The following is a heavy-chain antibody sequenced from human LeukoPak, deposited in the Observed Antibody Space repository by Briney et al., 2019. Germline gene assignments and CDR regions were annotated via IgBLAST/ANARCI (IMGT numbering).Heavy chain of an antibody. J-gene: IGHJ4*02. CDR3: ARGAPVIELELRAVQPTRNYYFDY. V-gene: IGHV4-34*01. CDR1: GGSLSGYY. Sequence: PSETLSLTCAVYGGSLSGYYWSWIPQPPAKGLEWIGEINHSGSTNYNPSLKSRVTISVDTSKDQFSLKLSSVTAADTAVYYCARGAPVIELELRAVQPTRNYYFDYWGQGTLVTVSS. CDR2: INHSGST. D-gene: IGHD1-7*01.